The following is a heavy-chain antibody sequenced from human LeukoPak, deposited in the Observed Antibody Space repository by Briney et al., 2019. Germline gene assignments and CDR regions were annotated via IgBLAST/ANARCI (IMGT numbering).Heavy chain of an antibody. D-gene: IGHD3-3*01. J-gene: IGHJ4*02. V-gene: IGHV3-23*01. CDR3: AKELSFDFWSGYYNY. CDR1: GFTFDDYA. CDR2: ISGSGGST. Sequence: PGGSLRLSCVASGFTFDDYAMHWVRQAPGKGLEWVSAISGSGGSTYYADSVKGRFTISRDNSKNTLYLQMNSLRAEDTAVYYCAKELSFDFWSGYYNYWGQGTLVTVSS.